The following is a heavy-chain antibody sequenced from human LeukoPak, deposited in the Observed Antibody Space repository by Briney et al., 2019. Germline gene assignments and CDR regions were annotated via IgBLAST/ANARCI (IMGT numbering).Heavy chain of an antibody. V-gene: IGHV4-4*07. CDR3: ARNPALVVTAIAEGYFDY. Sequence: SETLSLTCTVSGGSISSYYCSWIPQPAGKGLEWIGRIYTSGSTNYNPSLKSRVTMSVDTSKNQFSLKMSSVTAADTAVYYCARNPALVVTAIAEGYFDYECQGNGVTVSA. CDR2: IYTSGST. J-gene: IGHJ4*02. D-gene: IGHD2-21*02. CDR1: GGSISSYY.